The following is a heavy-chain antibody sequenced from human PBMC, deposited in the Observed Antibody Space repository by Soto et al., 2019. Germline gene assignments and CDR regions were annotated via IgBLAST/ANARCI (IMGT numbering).Heavy chain of an antibody. J-gene: IGHJ4*02. CDR3: ARGPMVRGIGFDY. CDR1: GGSISSGGYS. CDR2: IYHSGST. Sequence: PSETLSLTCAVSGGSISSGGYSWSWIRQPPGKGLEWIGYIYHSGSTYYNPSLKSRVTISVDTSKNQFSLKLSSVTAADTAVYYCARGPMVRGIGFDYWGQGTLVTVSS. D-gene: IGHD3-10*01. V-gene: IGHV4-30-2*01.